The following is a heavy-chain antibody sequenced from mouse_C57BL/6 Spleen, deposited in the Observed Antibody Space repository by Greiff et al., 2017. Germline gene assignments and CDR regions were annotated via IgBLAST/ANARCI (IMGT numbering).Heavy chain of an antibody. CDR3: ARGGSRYWYFDV. J-gene: IGHJ1*03. CDR1: GFTFSDYY. V-gene: IGHV5-16*01. Sequence: EVKLMESEGGLVQPGSSMKLSCTASGFTFSDYYMAWVRQVPEKGLEWVANINYDGSSTYYLDSLKSRFIISRDNAKNILYLQMSSLKSEDTATYYCARGGSRYWYFDVWGTGTTVTVSS. CDR2: INYDGSST.